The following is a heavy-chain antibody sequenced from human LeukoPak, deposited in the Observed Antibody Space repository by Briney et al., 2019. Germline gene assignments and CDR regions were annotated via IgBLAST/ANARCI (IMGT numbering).Heavy chain of an antibody. J-gene: IGHJ5*02. CDR1: GGSISSSSYY. Sequence: PSETLSLTCTVSGGSISSSSYYWGWIRQPPGKGLEWIGSIYYSGSTYYNPSLKSRVTISVDTSKNQFSLKLSSVTAADTAVYYCARVYSSSSGEWFDPWGQGTLVTVSS. CDR2: IYYSGST. D-gene: IGHD6-6*01. CDR3: ARVYSSSSGEWFDP. V-gene: IGHV4-39*01.